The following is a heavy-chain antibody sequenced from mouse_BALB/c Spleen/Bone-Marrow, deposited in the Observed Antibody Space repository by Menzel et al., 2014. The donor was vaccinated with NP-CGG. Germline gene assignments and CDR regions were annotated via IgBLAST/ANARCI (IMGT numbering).Heavy chain of an antibody. Sequence: DVKLMDPGGGLLHSTVSLKFSCAASGFTFNTYAMNWVRQAPGKGLEWVARIRSKCNNSATYYADSVKDRFTISRDDSQSMLYLQMINLKTEDTAMYYYVRPHYYGIRYMYAMDYWSQGASVPISS. J-gene: IGHJ4*01. CDR2: IRSKCNNSAT. D-gene: IGHD1-1*01. CDR3: VRPHYYGIRYMYAMDY. CDR1: GFTFNTYA. V-gene: IGHV10-1*02.